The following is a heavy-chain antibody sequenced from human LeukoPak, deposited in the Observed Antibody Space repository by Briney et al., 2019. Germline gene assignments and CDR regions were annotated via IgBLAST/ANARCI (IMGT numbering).Heavy chain of an antibody. CDR1: GFTFSSSA. Sequence: GGSLRLSCAASGFTFSSSAMSWVRQAPGKGLEWVSKIGSSGSSTYYAESVKGRFTISRDNAKNSLYLQMNSLRVEDTAVYYCAREWHSGHEYWGQGTLVTVSS. CDR3: AREWHSGHEY. V-gene: IGHV3-48*04. J-gene: IGHJ4*02. D-gene: IGHD5-12*01. CDR2: IGSSGSST.